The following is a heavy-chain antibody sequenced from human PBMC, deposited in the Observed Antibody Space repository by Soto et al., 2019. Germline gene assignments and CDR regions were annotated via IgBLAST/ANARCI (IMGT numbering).Heavy chain of an antibody. V-gene: IGHV4-39*07. CDR2: IYHSGST. J-gene: IGHJ4*02. CDR3: ARVAVAGTRVDD. D-gene: IGHD6-19*01. Sequence: PSETLSLTCTVSGGSISSSSYYWGWIRQPPGKGLEWIGEIYHSGSTNYNPSLKSRVTISVDKSKNQFSLKLSSVTAADTAVYYCARVAVAGTRVDDWGQGTLVTVSS. CDR1: GGSISSSSYY.